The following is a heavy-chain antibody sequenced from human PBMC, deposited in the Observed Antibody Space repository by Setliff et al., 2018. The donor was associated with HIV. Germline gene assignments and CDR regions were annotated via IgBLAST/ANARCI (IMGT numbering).Heavy chain of an antibody. CDR2: IYYTGNT. D-gene: IGHD6-6*01. CDR1: GASISNNNDY. Sequence: SETLSLTCSVSGASISNNNDYWGWIRQPPGKGLELIGNIYYTGNTNDNPSLKSRVTISVDTSNNQFSLKVSSVTAADTAVYYCARRTAPPSGFYSHYYLDVWGKGTTVTVSS. CDR3: ARRTAPPSGFYSHYYLDV. V-gene: IGHV4-39*01. J-gene: IGHJ6*03.